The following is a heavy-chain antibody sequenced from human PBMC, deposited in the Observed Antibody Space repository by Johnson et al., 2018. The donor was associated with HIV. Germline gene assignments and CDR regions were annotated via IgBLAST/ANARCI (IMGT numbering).Heavy chain of an antibody. CDR1: GFTFSSYG. CDR2: LRYDGSNK. J-gene: IGHJ3*02. Sequence: QVQLVESGGGVVQPGGSLRLSCAASGFTFSSYGMHWVRQAPGKGLEWVAFLRYDGSNKYYSDSVKGRFTISRDNSKNTLYLQMNSLRPEDTAVYYCAKDQLVGATYAAFDIWGQGTMVTVSS. CDR3: AKDQLVGATYAAFDI. D-gene: IGHD1-26*01. V-gene: IGHV3-30*02.